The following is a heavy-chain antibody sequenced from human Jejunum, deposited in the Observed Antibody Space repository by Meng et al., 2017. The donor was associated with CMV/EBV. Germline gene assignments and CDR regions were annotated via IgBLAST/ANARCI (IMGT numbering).Heavy chain of an antibody. CDR2: NSSNGGST. CDR3: AARYCSSGSCYGYFDY. D-gene: IGHD2-15*01. Sequence: TFSSYAMQWVRQAPGKGLEYVSANSSNGGSTYYADSVKGRFTTSRDNSKNTLHLQMDSLRAEDMAVYYCAARYCSSGSCYGYFDYWGQGTLVTVSS. CDR1: TFSSYA. J-gene: IGHJ4*02. V-gene: IGHV3-64*02.